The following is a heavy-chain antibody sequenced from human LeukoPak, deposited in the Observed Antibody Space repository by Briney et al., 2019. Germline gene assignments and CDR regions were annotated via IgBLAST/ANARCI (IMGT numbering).Heavy chain of an antibody. J-gene: IGHJ4*02. CDR3: ARHPLDRSGYTFDY. D-gene: IGHD3-22*01. V-gene: IGHV4-59*01. CDR2: ISYSGST. Sequence: SETLSLTCTVSGGSISGYYWSWIRQSPGKGLEWIGYISYSGSTSYNPSLKSRVTTSVDTSKNQLFLKLSAVTPADTALYYCARHPLDRSGYTFDYWGRGTVVTVSS. CDR1: GGSISGYY.